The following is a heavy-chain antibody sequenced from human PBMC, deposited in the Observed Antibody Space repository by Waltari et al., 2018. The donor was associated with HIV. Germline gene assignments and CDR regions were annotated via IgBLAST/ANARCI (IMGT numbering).Heavy chain of an antibody. Sequence: QVQLQESGPGLVKPPETLSLTCSVSGASIGRDYWSWVRQPPGQGRDWIGYIYYSLSTKYNPSLKSRGTISADTSKNQFSLELTSVSAADTAVYYCARGPQPPSLEWLPPPVFDQWGPGILVTVSS. D-gene: IGHD3-3*01. CDR3: ARGPQPPSLEWLPPPVFDQ. J-gene: IGHJ4*02. V-gene: IGHV4-59*01. CDR2: IYYSLST. CDR1: GASIGRDY.